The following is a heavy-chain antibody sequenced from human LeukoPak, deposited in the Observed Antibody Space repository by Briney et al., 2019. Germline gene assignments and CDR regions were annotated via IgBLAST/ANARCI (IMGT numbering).Heavy chain of an antibody. V-gene: IGHV3-20*01. CDR3: ARGIQLWSLSD. D-gene: IGHD5-18*01. CDR2: INWNGGST. J-gene: IGHJ4*02. CDR1: GFTFDDYG. Sequence: GGSLRLSCAASGFTFDDYGMSWVRQAPGKGLEWVSGINWNGGSTGYADSVKGRFTISRDNAKNSLHLQMNSLRAEDTALYHCARGIQLWSLSDWGQGTLVTVSS.